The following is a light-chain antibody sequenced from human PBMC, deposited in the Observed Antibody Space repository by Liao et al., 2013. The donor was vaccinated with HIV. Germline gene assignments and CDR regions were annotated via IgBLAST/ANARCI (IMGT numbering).Light chain of an antibody. CDR2: YDS. J-gene: IGLJ2*01. Sequence: SYELTQPPSVSVAPGKTARITCGGNNIGSKSVHWYQQKPGQAPVLVIYYDSDRPSGIPERFSGSNSGNTATLTISRVEAGDEADYCCQVWDSSSDHPHVVFGEGTKLTVL. CDR3: QVWDSSSDHPHVV. CDR1: NIGSKS. V-gene: IGLV3-21*04.